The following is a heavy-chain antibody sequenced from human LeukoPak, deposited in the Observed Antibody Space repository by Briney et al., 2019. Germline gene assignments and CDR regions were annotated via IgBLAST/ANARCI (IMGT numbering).Heavy chain of an antibody. CDR1: GSSFTSDY. V-gene: IGHV4-4*07. CDR2: FYTSGTT. J-gene: IGHJ4*02. D-gene: IGHD1-7*01. Sequence: SETLSLTCTVSGSSFTSDYWSWIRQPAGKGLEWIGRFYTSGTTNYNPSLKSRVTMSADTSKDQFSLKLSSVTAADTAVYYCARCRHGNCDYFDYWGQGTLVTVSS. CDR3: ARCRHGNCDYFDY.